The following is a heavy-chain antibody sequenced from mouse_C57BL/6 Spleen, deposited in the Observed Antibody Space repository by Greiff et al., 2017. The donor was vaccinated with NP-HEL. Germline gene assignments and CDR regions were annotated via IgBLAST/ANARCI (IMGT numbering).Heavy chain of an antibody. J-gene: IGHJ3*01. V-gene: IGHV1-15*01. CDR2: IDPETGGT. CDR1: GYTFTDYE. Sequence: QVHVKQSGAELVRPGASVTLSCKASGYTFTDYEMHWVKQTPVHGLEWIGAIDPETGGTAYNQKFKGKAILTADKSSSTAYMELRSLTSEDSAVYYCTRGEGFAYWGQGTLVTVSA. CDR3: TRGEGFAY.